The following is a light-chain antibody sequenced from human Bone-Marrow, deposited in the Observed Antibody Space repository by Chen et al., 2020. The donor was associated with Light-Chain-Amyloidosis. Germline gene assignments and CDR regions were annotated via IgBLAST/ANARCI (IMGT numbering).Light chain of an antibody. CDR3: SSYTSSSAPVV. CDR2: DVR. Sequence: HSALTQPASASASPGQSTTIYCTGSSSDVGGYDYVSWYQQHPGKAPNLLIYDVRIRPSGVSNRFSGPKSGNTASLAISGLLTEDEAAYYCSSYTSSSAPVVFGGGTKLTVL. CDR1: SSDVGGYDY. J-gene: IGLJ2*01. V-gene: IGLV2-14*03.